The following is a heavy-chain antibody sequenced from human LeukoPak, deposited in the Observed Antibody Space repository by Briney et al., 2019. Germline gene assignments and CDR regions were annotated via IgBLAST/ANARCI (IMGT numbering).Heavy chain of an antibody. Sequence: GGSLRLSCVVSGFTFSSYWMNWVRQAPGRGLEWVANIHEDGSDKYYVDSVKGRFTISRDNAKNSLYLQMNSLGAEDTAVYYCARTLRLHTPRAFDIWGQGTMVTVSS. V-gene: IGHV3-7*05. CDR3: ARTLRLHTPRAFDI. CDR1: GFTFSSYW. J-gene: IGHJ3*02. CDR2: IHEDGSDK. D-gene: IGHD5-24*01.